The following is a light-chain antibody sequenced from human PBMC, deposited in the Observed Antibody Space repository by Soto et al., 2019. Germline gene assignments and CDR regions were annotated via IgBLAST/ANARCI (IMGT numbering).Light chain of an antibody. CDR3: QQSFSTPPVT. CDR2: FTS. Sequence: DIQVTQSPSSLTASVGDRVTITCRAGQTSKYISWYQQKPGKAPKLLIYFTSTLQSGVPSRFSGSGSGTHFTLTINSLXPEDFATYYCQQSFSTPPVTFGPGTKVDIK. V-gene: IGKV1-39*01. CDR1: QTSKY. J-gene: IGKJ3*01.